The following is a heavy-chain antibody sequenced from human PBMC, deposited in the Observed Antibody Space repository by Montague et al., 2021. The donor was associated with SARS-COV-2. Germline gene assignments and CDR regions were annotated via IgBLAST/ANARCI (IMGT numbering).Heavy chain of an antibody. D-gene: IGHD4-17*01. CDR3: ARGPKMYGELADY. Sequence: SETLSLTCTVSGGSVRSSNDCWGWIRQPPGKGLEWIANFHYSGNTYYNPSLKSRVTISVDTSNNQFSLKLSSVTAADTAVYYCARGPKMYGELADYWGQGTLVTVFS. CDR1: GGSVRSSNDC. V-gene: IGHV4-39*01. CDR2: FHYSGNT. J-gene: IGHJ4*02.